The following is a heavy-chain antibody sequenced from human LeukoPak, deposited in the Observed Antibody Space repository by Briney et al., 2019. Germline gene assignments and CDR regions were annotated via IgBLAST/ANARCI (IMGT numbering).Heavy chain of an antibody. CDR3: ARDYSSTWRNWFGP. V-gene: IGHV1-18*01. D-gene: IGHD6-6*01. Sequence: GASVKVSCKASGYNFTAYGLSWVRQAPGQGLEWMGWISTANGVTKYAQKFQGRVTMTTDTSTTTAYMELRSLRSDDTALYYCARDYSSTWRNWFGPWGQGTLVTVSS. J-gene: IGHJ5*02. CDR2: ISTANGVT. CDR1: GYNFTAYG.